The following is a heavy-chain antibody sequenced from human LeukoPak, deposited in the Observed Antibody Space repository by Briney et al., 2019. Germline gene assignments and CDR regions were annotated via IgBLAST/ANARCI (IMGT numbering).Heavy chain of an antibody. CDR1: GFTVSSNY. J-gene: IGHJ6*02. CDR3: ARDHQYGMDV. V-gene: IGHV3-30-3*01. Sequence: PGGSLRLSCAASGFTVSSNYMSWVRQAPGKGLEWVAVISYDGSNKYYADSVKGRFTISRDNSKNTLYLQMNSLRAEDTAVYYCARDHQYGMDVWGQGTTVTVSS. CDR2: ISYDGSNK.